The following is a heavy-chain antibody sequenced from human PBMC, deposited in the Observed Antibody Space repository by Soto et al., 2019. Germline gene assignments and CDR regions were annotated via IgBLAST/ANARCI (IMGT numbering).Heavy chain of an antibody. CDR2: VDPNGGCS. CDR1: GYSFTCQS. J-gene: IGHJ4*02. Sequence: ASVKVCCKASGYSFTCQSMHWVRQANGQRLEWMGWVDPNGGCSNSAQKFQGSVTLTWDTSITTAYLDLSRLTSKDTATYYCATTVDYGDFGAFDFWGTGPLVT. V-gene: IGHV1-2*04. CDR3: ATTVDYGDFGAFDF. D-gene: IGHD4-17*01.